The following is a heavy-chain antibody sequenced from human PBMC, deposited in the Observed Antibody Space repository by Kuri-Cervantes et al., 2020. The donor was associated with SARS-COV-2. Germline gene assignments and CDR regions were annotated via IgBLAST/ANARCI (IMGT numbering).Heavy chain of an antibody. Sequence: SVQVSCKASGGTFSSYAISWVRQAPGQGLEWMGGIIPIFGTANYAQRFQGRVTITADESTTTAYMELSSLRSEDTAVYYCASRWGIAVAGPPDYWGQGTLVTVSS. D-gene: IGHD6-19*01. CDR3: ASRWGIAVAGPPDY. J-gene: IGHJ4*02. V-gene: IGHV1-69*13. CDR1: GGTFSSYA. CDR2: IIPIFGTA.